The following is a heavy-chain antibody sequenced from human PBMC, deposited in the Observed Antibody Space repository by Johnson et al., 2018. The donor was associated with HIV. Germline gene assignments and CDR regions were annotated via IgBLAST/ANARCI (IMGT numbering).Heavy chain of an antibody. J-gene: IGHJ3*02. CDR3: ARDKGSWFDDAFDI. CDR1: GFTFSSYA. D-gene: IGHD6-13*01. CDR2: IRYDGSNK. Sequence: QMQLVESGGGVVQPGRSLRLSCAASGFTFSSYAMHWVRQPPGKGLEWVAFIRYDGSNKYYADSVKGRFTISRDNSKNTLYLQMNSLKVEDTAVYYCARDKGSWFDDAFDIWGQGTMVTVSS. V-gene: IGHV3-30*04.